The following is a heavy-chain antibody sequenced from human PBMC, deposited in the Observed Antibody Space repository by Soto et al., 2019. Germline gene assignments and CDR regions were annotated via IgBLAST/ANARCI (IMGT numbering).Heavy chain of an antibody. CDR1: GFPFSSYC. Sequence: GGSLRISRAASGFPFSSYCMHWVRTAPGKGLEWVAVISYDGGNKYYADSVKGRFTISRDSSKNTLFLQMNSLRAEDTAVYYYAKMLAYYYGIDVWGQGTTVTGSS. D-gene: IGHD3-10*02. CDR2: ISYDGGNK. V-gene: IGHV3-30*18. CDR3: AKMLAYYYGIDV. J-gene: IGHJ6*02.